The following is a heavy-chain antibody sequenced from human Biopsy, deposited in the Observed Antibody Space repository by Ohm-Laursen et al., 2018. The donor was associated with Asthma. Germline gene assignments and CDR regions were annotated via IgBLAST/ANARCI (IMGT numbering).Heavy chain of an antibody. D-gene: IGHD3-22*01. CDR2: ISFDGSNE. Sequence: SLRLSCSASGFSFSNFGMHWVRQAPGKGPEWVAVISFDGSNEDYADSVKGRFTISRDNSKNTLFLEMNSLRPEDTAVYYCARGDSSNWSHYYFDYWGQGTLVTVSS. J-gene: IGHJ4*02. CDR3: ARGDSSNWSHYYFDY. CDR1: GFSFSNFG. V-gene: IGHV3-30*03.